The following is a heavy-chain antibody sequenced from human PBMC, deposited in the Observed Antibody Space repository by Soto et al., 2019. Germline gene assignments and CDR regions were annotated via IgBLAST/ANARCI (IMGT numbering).Heavy chain of an antibody. CDR3: ARADGFGVVTPFVDY. J-gene: IGHJ4*02. CDR2: IHYSGST. V-gene: IGHV4-39*01. CDR1: GGSVSSGHYH. Sequence: QLQLQESGPGLVKPSETLSLICTVSGGSVSSGHYHWGWIRQAPGKGLQYIGSIHYSGSTHYNPSLRSRVTIVVDTSNNQCCRKLSSLTAADTAVYYCARADGFGVVTPFVDYWGRGTLVTVSS. D-gene: IGHD3-3*01.